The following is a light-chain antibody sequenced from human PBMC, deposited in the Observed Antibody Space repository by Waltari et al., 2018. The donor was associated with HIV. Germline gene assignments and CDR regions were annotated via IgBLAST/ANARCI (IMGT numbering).Light chain of an antibody. CDR3: QQTYTAPKT. Sequence: DIQMTQSPSSLPASVGHRVTITCRASQSISTFLNWYQQKPGKAPDLLISGASSVQSGVPSRFSGSGSGTDFILTISSLQPEDFATYYCQQTYTAPKTFGQGTTVDIK. V-gene: IGKV1-39*01. J-gene: IGKJ1*01. CDR2: GAS. CDR1: QSISTF.